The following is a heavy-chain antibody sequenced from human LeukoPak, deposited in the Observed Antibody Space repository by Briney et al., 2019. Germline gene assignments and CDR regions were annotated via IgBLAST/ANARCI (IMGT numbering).Heavy chain of an antibody. V-gene: IGHV1-58*02. CDR2: IVVGSGNT. CDR1: VFTFTSSA. J-gene: IGHJ4*02. CDR3: AADPDSSGWYGGGDY. D-gene: IGHD6-19*01. Sequence: SVKVSCKASVFTFTSSAMQWVRQARGQRLEWIGWIVVGSGNTNYAQKFQERVTITRDMSTSTAYMELSSLRSEDTAVYYCAADPDSSGWYGGGDYWGQGTLVTVSS.